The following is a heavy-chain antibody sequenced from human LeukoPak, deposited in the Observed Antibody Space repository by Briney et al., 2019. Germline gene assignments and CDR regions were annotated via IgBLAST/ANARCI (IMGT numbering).Heavy chain of an antibody. CDR3: AGEEYSNYDY. J-gene: IGHJ4*02. Sequence: GGSLRLSCAASGLTFSSYWMSWVRQAPGKGLEWVANIKQDGSEKYYVDSVKGRFTISRDNAKNSLFLQMNSLRAEDTAVYYCAGEEYSNYDYWGQGTLVTVSS. V-gene: IGHV3-7*01. D-gene: IGHD4-11*01. CDR1: GLTFSSYW. CDR2: IKQDGSEK.